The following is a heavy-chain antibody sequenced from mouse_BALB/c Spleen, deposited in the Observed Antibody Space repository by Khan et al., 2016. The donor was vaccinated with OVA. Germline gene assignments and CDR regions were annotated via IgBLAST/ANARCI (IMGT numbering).Heavy chain of an antibody. J-gene: IGHJ3*01. D-gene: IGHD2-14*01. CDR3: VRGGAYYRSDGWFAY. CDR1: GYTFTSYT. CDR2: INPGNDYT. Sequence: QVQLKQSGAELARPGASVKMSCKASGYTFTSYTIHWIKQRPGQGLEWIGHINPGNDYTNYNQNFKDQATLIVDKSSNTVFMQLTSLTSEDSSDYYCVRGGAYYRSDGWFAYWGQGTLVTVSA. V-gene: IGHV1-4*01.